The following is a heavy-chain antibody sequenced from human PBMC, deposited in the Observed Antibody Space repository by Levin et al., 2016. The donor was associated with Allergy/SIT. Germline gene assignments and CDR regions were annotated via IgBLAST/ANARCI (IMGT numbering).Heavy chain of an antibody. Sequence: GGSLRLSCAASGFTFSNYAMSWVRQAPGKGLEWVSGIRGRGSETYYADAVRGRFTISRDNSNNTLYLQMNSLRADDTAVYYCVKGAGYCSSTTCYPMDYWGQGTLVTVSS. CDR3: VKGAGYCSSTTCYPMDY. CDR1: GFTFSNYA. J-gene: IGHJ4*02. CDR2: IRGRGSET. V-gene: IGHV3-23*01. D-gene: IGHD2-2*01.